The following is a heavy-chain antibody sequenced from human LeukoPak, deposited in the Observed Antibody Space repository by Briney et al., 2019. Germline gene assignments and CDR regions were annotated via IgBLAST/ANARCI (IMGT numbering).Heavy chain of an antibody. Sequence: GGSLRLSCGASGFTFSSYGMHWVRQAPGEGLEWVAVIWYDGSNKYYADSVKGRFTISRDNSKNTLYLQMNSLRAEDTAVYYCARDATVVTGYFDYWGQGTLVTVSS. CDR1: GFTFSSYG. CDR3: ARDATVVTGYFDY. D-gene: IGHD4-23*01. CDR2: IWYDGSNK. J-gene: IGHJ4*02. V-gene: IGHV3-33*01.